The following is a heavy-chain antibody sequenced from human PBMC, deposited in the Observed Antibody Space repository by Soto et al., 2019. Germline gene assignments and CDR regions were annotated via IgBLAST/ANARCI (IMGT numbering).Heavy chain of an antibody. CDR1: GYSISSGYY. CDR2: IYHSGST. V-gene: IGHV4-38-2*01. CDR3: ASQSYMVRGDDY. Sequence: SETLSLTCAVSGYSISSGYYWGWIRQPPGKGLEWIGSIYHSGSTYYNPSLKSRVTISVDTSKNQFSLKLSSVTAADTAVYYCASQSYMVRGDDYWGQGTLVTVSS. J-gene: IGHJ4*02. D-gene: IGHD3-10*01.